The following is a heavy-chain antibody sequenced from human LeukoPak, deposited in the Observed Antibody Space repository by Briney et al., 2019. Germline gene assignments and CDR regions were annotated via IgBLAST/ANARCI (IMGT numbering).Heavy chain of an antibody. CDR3: ARTRDYYDSSGYRQYYFDY. Sequence: SETLSLTCTVSGDSISSSSYYWGWIRQPPGKGLEWIGSIYYSGSTYYNPSLKSRVTISVDTSKNQFSLQLSSVTAADTAVYYCARTRDYYDSSGYRQYYFDYWGQGTLVTVSS. CDR1: GDSISSSSYY. CDR2: IYYSGST. J-gene: IGHJ4*02. D-gene: IGHD3-22*01. V-gene: IGHV4-39*01.